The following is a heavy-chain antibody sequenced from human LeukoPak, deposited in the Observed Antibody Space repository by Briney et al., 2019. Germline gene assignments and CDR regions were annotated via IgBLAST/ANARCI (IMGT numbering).Heavy chain of an antibody. CDR2: INPNSGGT. CDR1: GYTFTGYY. D-gene: IGHD3/OR15-3a*01. CDR3: ARDFGLISGRDFDY. Sequence: ASVKVSCKASGYTFTGYYMHWVRQAPGQGLEWMGWINPNSGGTNYAQKFQGRVTMTRDTSISTAYMELRSLRSDDTAVYYCARDFGLISGRDFDYWGQGTLVTVSS. V-gene: IGHV1-2*02. J-gene: IGHJ4*02.